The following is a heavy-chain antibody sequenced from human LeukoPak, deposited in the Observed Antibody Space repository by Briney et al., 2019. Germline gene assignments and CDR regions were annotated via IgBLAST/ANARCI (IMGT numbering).Heavy chain of an antibody. CDR1: GGPISSYY. D-gene: IGHD5-18*01. Sequence: SETLSLTCTVSGGPISSYYWSWIRQPPGKGLEWIGYIYYSGSTNYNPSLKSRVTISVDTSKNQFSLKLSSVTAADTAVYYCARTGYSYGLNWFDPWGQGTLVTVSS. J-gene: IGHJ5*02. CDR2: IYYSGST. CDR3: ARTGYSYGLNWFDP. V-gene: IGHV4-59*08.